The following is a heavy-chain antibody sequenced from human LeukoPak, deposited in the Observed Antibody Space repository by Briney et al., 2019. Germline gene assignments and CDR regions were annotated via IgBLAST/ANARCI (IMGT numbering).Heavy chain of an antibody. Sequence: SETLSLTCTASGGSISSSSYYWGWIRQPPGKGLEWIGSIYYSGSTYYNPSLKSRVTISVDTSKNQFSLKLSSVTAADTAVHYCARHSPRWEFDYWGQGTLVTVSS. CDR2: IYYSGST. J-gene: IGHJ4*02. CDR1: GGSISSSSYY. D-gene: IGHD1-26*01. V-gene: IGHV4-39*01. CDR3: ARHSPRWEFDY.